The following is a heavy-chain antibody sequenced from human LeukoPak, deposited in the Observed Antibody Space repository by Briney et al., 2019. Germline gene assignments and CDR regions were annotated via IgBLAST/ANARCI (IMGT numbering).Heavy chain of an antibody. D-gene: IGHD2-2*01. Sequence: SCKASGYTFTGYYMHWVRQAPGKGLEWVAVISYDGSNKYYADSVKGRFTISRDNSKNTLYLQMNSLRAEDTAVYYCAREDCSSTSCYDRQGGYFDYWGQGTLVTVSS. CDR1: GYTFTGYY. CDR3: AREDCSSTSCYDRQGGYFDY. V-gene: IGHV3-30*04. J-gene: IGHJ4*02. CDR2: ISYDGSNK.